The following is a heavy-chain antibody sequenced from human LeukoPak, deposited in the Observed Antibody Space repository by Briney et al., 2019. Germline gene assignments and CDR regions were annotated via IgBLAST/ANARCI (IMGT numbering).Heavy chain of an antibody. J-gene: IGHJ6*03. CDR2: IGISSSTM. CDR1: GFTFSTFG. V-gene: IGHV3-48*01. CDR3: ARAGGYRDMDV. Sequence: GGSLRLSCAASGFTFSTFGMNWARQAPGKGLEWVSYIGISSSTMYYADSVKGRFTISRDNAKNSLYLQMNSLRAEDTAVYYCARAGGYRDMDVWGKGTSATVSS. D-gene: IGHD5-18*01.